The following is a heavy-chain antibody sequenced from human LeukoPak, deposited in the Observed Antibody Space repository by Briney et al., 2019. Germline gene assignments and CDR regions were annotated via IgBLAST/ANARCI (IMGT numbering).Heavy chain of an antibody. CDR3: ARVRSGWMGIDY. Sequence: ASVKVSCKAFGYTFTSYYMHWVRRAPGQGLEWMGIINPSGGSTSYAQKFQGRVTMTRDTSTSTVYMELSSLRSEDTAVYYCARVRSGWMGIDYWGQGTLVTVSS. V-gene: IGHV1-46*01. D-gene: IGHD6-19*01. J-gene: IGHJ4*02. CDR1: GYTFTSYY. CDR2: INPSGGST.